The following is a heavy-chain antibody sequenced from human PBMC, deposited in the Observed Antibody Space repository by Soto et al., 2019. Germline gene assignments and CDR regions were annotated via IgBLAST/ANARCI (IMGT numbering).Heavy chain of an antibody. CDR3: SADHPHMAMGWPV. CDR2: IVVVSGST. Sequence: SVKVSCKASGFDFGSFGIQFLRQTRERGLEWIGWIVVVSGSTNYARHFQGRVAISRDMSSSTAYLDLSDLKSDDTAVYFCSADHPHMAMGWPVWGQGTTVTVSS. CDR1: GFDFGSFG. V-gene: IGHV1-58*02. J-gene: IGHJ6*02. D-gene: IGHD1-26*01.